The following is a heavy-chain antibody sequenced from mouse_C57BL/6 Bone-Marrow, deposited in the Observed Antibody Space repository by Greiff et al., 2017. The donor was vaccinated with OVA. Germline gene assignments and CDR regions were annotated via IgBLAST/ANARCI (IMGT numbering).Heavy chain of an antibody. Sequence: EVQLQQSGPELVKPGASVKISCKASGYTFTDYYMNWVKQSHGKSLEWIGDINPNNGGTSYNQKFKGKATLTVDKSSSTAYMELRSLTSEDSAVYYCARYGLHFYFDVWGTGTTVTVAS. V-gene: IGHV1-26*01. J-gene: IGHJ1*03. CDR1: GYTFTDYY. D-gene: IGHD1-1*02. CDR3: ARYGLHFYFDV. CDR2: INPNNGGT.